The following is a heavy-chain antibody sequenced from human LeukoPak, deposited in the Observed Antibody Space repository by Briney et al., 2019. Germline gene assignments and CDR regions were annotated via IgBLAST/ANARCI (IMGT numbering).Heavy chain of an antibody. CDR3: ARASYYGSGSYRYYYYGMDV. V-gene: IGHV3-53*01. CDR2: IYSGGST. CDR1: GFTVSSNY. Sequence: GGSLRLSCAASGFTVSSNYMSWVRQAPGKGLEWVSVIYSGGSTYYADSVKGRFTISRDNSKNTLYLQMNSLRAEDTAVYYCARASYYGSGSYRYYYYGMDVWGQGTTVTVSS. J-gene: IGHJ6*02. D-gene: IGHD3-10*01.